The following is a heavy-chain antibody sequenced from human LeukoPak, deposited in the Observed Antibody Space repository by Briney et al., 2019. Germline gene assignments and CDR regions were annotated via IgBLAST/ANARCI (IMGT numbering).Heavy chain of an antibody. CDR3: ARDPYDFWSRGYYDSSGYFDY. D-gene: IGHD3-22*01. V-gene: IGHV3-30-3*01. Sequence: GGSLRLSCAASGFTFSSYAMHWVRQAPGKGLEWVAVISYDGSNKYYADSVKGRFTISRDNSKNTLYLQMNSLRAEGTAVYYCARDPYDFWSRGYYDSSGYFDYWGQGTLVTVSS. CDR1: GFTFSSYA. J-gene: IGHJ4*02. CDR2: ISYDGSNK.